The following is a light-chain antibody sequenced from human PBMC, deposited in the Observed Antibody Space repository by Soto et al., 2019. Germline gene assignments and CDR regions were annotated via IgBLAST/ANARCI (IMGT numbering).Light chain of an antibody. J-gene: IGLJ2*01. CDR2: SNN. CDR1: SSNIGSNT. CDR3: AAWDDSLNGPV. V-gene: IGLV1-44*01. Sequence: QSVLPQPPSASGTRGQRVTISCSGSSSNIGSNTVNWYQQLPGTAPKLLIYSNNQRPSGVPDRFSGSKSGTSASLAISGLQSEDEADYYCAAWDDSLNGPVFGGGTKLTVL.